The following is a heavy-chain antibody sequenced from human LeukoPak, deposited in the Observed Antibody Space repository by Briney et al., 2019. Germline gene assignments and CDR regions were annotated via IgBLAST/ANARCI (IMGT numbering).Heavy chain of an antibody. J-gene: IGHJ4*02. Sequence: PGGSLRLSCAASGFTFSSYAMSWVRQAPGKGLEWVSAISSSGSTIYYADSVKGRFTISRDNAKNSLYLQMNSLRAEDTAVYYCARDSTQDDYVWGSYRDYWGQGTLVTVSS. D-gene: IGHD3-16*02. CDR1: GFTFSSYA. CDR2: ISSSGSTI. CDR3: ARDSTQDDYVWGSYRDY. V-gene: IGHV3-48*03.